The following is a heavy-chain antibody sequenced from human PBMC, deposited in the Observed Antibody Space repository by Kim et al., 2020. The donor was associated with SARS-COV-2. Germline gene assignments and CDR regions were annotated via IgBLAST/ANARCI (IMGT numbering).Heavy chain of an antibody. J-gene: IGHJ2*01. Sequence: GGSLRLSCAASGFTFSSYAMHWVRQAPGKGLEWVAVISYDGSNKYYADSVKGRFTISRDNSKNTLYLQMNSLRAEDTAVYYCARDARISYGDYEPADWYFDLWGRGTLVTVSS. V-gene: IGHV3-30*04. D-gene: IGHD4-17*01. CDR3: ARDARISYGDYEPADWYFDL. CDR1: GFTFSSYA. CDR2: ISYDGSNK.